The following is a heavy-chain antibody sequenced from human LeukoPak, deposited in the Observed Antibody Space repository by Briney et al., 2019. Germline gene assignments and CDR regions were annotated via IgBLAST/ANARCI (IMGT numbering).Heavy chain of an antibody. CDR3: ATAYRYFYDRGGYFDY. Sequence: TSVKVSCKASGFTLTTSAMQWVRQARGQRLEWIGWIVVGSGNTNYAQKFQERVTITRDMSTSTAYMELSSLRSEDTAVYYCATAYRYFYDRGGYFDYWGQGTLVTVSS. V-gene: IGHV1-58*02. J-gene: IGHJ4*02. D-gene: IGHD3-22*01. CDR2: IVVGSGNT. CDR1: GFTLTTSA.